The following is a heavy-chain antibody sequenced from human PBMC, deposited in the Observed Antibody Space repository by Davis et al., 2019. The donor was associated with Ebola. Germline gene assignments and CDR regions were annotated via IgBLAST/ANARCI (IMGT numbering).Heavy chain of an antibody. V-gene: IGHV3-66*01. CDR3: VAGGDDDAFDV. CDR1: GFTVSSNY. D-gene: IGHD2-21*01. J-gene: IGHJ3*01. CDR2: LYAGGST. Sequence: EGSLRLSCAASGFTVSSNYMNWVRQAPGKGLEWVSVLYAGGSTYYADSVKARFTISRDNSKNTLYLQMNSLRGEDTAVYYCVAGGDDDAFDVWGQGTMVTVSS.